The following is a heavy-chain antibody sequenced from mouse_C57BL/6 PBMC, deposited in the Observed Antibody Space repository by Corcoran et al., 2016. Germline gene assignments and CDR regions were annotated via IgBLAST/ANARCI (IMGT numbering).Heavy chain of an antibody. J-gene: IGHJ2*01. V-gene: IGHV1-22*01. CDR2: INPNNGGT. Sequence: EVQLQQSGPELVKPGASVKMSCKASGYTFTDYNMHWVKQSHGKSLEWIGYINPNNGGTSYNQKFKGKATLTVNKSSSTAYMELRSLTSEDSAVYYCARVGYSKKVFDYWGQGTTLTVSS. D-gene: IGHD2-5*01. CDR3: ARVGYSKKVFDY. CDR1: GYTFTDYN.